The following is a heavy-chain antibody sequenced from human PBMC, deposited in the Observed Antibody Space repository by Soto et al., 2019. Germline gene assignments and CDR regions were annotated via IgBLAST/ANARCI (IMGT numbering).Heavy chain of an antibody. CDR3: AKDERRYSYCFTPGRGEGRDGPGYFCY. Sequence: QVQLVESGGGVVQHGRSLRLSCAASGFTFSSYGMHWVRQAPGKGMEWVEVISYDGSNKYYADSVKGRFTISRDNSKNTLYLLMNSLRAEDAAVYYFAKDERRYSYCFTPGRGEGRDGPGYFCYWGPGTLVTFSS. J-gene: IGHJ4*02. V-gene: IGHV3-30*18. D-gene: IGHD5-18*01. CDR2: ISYDGSNK. CDR1: GFTFSSYG.